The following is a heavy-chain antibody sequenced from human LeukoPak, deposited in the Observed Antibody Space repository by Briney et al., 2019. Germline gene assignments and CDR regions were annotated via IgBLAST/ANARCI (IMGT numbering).Heavy chain of an antibody. CDR2: IIPILGIA. CDR1: GGTFIIYA. Sequence: GSSVTVSFTASGGTFIIYAISWVRPAPGQGLGWMGRIIPILGIANYAQKFQGRVTITADKSTSTAYMELSSLRSEDTAVYYCASSGVSSSWYIGAFDISGQGTMVTVSS. D-gene: IGHD6-13*01. V-gene: IGHV1-69*04. J-gene: IGHJ3*02. CDR3: ASSGVSSSWYIGAFDI.